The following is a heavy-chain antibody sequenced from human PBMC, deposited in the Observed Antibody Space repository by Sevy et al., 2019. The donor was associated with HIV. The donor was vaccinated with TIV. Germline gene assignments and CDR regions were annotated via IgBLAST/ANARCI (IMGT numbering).Heavy chain of an antibody. CDR2: INQDGSKI. CDR3: ARVGIFEKSESQYRFMDY. Sequence: GGSLRLSCAASGFTFTTYWMTWVRQAPGKGLEWVANINQDGSKINYVDSVRGRFIISRDNAKKSLYVQMNSLRADDTAVYYCARVGIFEKSESQYRFMDYLCQGTLVTVSS. D-gene: IGHD6-6*01. CDR1: GFTFTTYW. V-gene: IGHV3-7*01. J-gene: IGHJ4*02.